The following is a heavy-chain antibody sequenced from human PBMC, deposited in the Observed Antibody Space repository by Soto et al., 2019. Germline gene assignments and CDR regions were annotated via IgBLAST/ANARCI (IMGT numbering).Heavy chain of an antibody. V-gene: IGHV3-74*01. CDR1: GFTLRSHR. J-gene: IGHJ5*02. Sequence: VPLVESGGGLVQPGGSLRVSCAASGFTLRSHRIHWVRQVPGKGLEWVSRIDTDGGGTSYADSVKGRFTISTDNAKNTVNLQMNGLRGDDTAVYYCATVFDLWGQGTLVTVSS. CDR2: IDTDGGGT. CDR3: ATVFDL.